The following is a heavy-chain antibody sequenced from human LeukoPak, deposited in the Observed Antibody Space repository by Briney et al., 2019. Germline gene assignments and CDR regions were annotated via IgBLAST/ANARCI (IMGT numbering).Heavy chain of an antibody. D-gene: IGHD3-22*01. CDR1: GFTFSSYG. V-gene: IGHV3-30*03. CDR2: ISYDGSNK. CDR3: ARQGYDSSGYMFDY. J-gene: IGHJ4*02. Sequence: PGGSLRLSCAASGFTFSSYGMHWVRQAPGKGLEWVAVISYDGSNKYYADSVKGRFTISRDNSKNTLYLQMNSLRAEDTAVYYCARQGYDSSGYMFDYWGQGTLVTVSS.